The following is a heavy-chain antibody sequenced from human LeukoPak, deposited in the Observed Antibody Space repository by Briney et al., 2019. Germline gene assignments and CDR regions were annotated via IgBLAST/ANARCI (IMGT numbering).Heavy chain of an antibody. CDR2: IYYSGST. CDR3: ARGYLLFQDYYDSSGYFDY. Sequence: SETLSLTCTVSGGSISSYYWSWIRQPPGKGLEWIGYIYYSGSTNYNPSLKSRVTISVDTSKNQFSLKLSSVTAADTAEYYCARGYLLFQDYYDSSGYFDYWGQGTLVTVSS. D-gene: IGHD3-22*01. J-gene: IGHJ4*02. CDR1: GGSISSYY. V-gene: IGHV4-59*01.